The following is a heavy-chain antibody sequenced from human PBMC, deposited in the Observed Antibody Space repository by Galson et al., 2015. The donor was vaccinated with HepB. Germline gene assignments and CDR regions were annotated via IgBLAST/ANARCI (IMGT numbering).Heavy chain of an antibody. CDR1: GFTFSSYA. D-gene: IGHD6-13*01. V-gene: IGHV3-30-3*01. J-gene: IGHJ4*02. Sequence: SLRLSCAASGFTFSSYAMHWVRQAPGKGLEWVALISYDGSNKYYADSVKGRFTISRDNSKNTLYLQMNSLRAEDTAVYYSARECLSSSIYYFDYWGQGTLVTVSS. CDR3: ARECLSSSIYYFDY. CDR2: ISYDGSNK.